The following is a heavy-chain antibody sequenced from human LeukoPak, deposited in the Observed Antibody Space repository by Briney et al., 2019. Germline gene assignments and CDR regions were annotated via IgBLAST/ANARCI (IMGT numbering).Heavy chain of an antibody. V-gene: IGHV5-51*01. Sequence: GESLKISCKGSGYSFTTYWVGWVRQMPGKGLEWMGIIYPGDSTTIYSPSFQGQVTISADESISTAYLQWSSLKASDTAMYFCARHRPGGQGYYYYGLDVWGQGTTVTVS. D-gene: IGHD4-23*01. CDR3: ARHRPGGQGYYYYGLDV. CDR1: GYSFTTYW. CDR2: IYPGDSTT. J-gene: IGHJ6*02.